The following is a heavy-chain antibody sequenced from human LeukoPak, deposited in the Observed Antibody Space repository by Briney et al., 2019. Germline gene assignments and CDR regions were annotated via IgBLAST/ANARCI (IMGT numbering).Heavy chain of an antibody. Sequence: SVKVSCKTSGGSFSSFAISWVRQAPGQGLEWMGGIIPGYGTTNYAQKFQDRVTITVDRSTRTAYMEVSNLRSDDTAVYYCARARQLAFDAFDMWGQGTLITVSS. CDR2: IIPGYGTT. CDR3: ARARQLAFDAFDM. V-gene: IGHV1-69*06. D-gene: IGHD1-1*01. J-gene: IGHJ3*02. CDR1: GGSFSSFA.